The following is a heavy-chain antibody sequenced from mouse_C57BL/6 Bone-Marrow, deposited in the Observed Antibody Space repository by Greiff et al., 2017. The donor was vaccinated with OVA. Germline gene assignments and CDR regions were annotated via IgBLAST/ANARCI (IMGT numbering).Heavy chain of an antibody. J-gene: IGHJ3*01. CDR1: GYTFTSYG. CDR2: IYPRSGNT. CDR3: ARGLGAWFAY. Sequence: VQLQESGAELARPGASVKLSCKASGYTFTSYGISWVKQRTGQGLEWIGEIYPRSGNTYYNEKFKGKATLTADKSSSTAYMELRSLTSEDSAVYFCARGLGAWFAYWGQGTLVTVSA. V-gene: IGHV1-81*01. D-gene: IGHD4-1*01.